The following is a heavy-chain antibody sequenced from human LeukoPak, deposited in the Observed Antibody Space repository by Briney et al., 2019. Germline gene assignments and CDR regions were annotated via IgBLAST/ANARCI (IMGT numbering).Heavy chain of an antibody. CDR1: GFTFSNAW. V-gene: IGHV3-15*01. CDR3: TTVISSSNRYDFWSGSDY. CDR2: IKSKTDGGTT. J-gene: IGHJ4*02. D-gene: IGHD3-3*01. Sequence: GGSLRLSCAASGFTFSNAWMSWVRRAPGKGLEWVGRIKSKTDGGTTDYAAPVKGRFTISRDDSKNTLYLQMNSLKTEDTAVYYCTTVISSSNRYDFWSGSDYWGQGTLVTVSS.